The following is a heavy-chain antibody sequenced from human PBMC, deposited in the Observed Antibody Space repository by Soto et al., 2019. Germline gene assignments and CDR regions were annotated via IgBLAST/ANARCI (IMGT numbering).Heavy chain of an antibody. CDR3: ARVQSITMVRGVLDY. Sequence: PSETQSLTSTVSGGSISSGGYYWSWIRQHPGKGLEWIGYIYYSGSTYYNPSLKSRVTISVDTSKNQFSLKLSSVTAADTAVYYCARVQSITMVRGVLDYWGQGTLVTVSS. D-gene: IGHD3-10*01. J-gene: IGHJ4*02. V-gene: IGHV4-31*03. CDR1: GGSISSGGYY. CDR2: IYYSGST.